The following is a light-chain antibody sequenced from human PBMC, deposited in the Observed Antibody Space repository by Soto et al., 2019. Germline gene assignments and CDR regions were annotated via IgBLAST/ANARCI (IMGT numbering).Light chain of an antibody. Sequence: QSVLTQPPSASGTPGQRVTISCSGDTSNIGSNFVYWYQQLPGTAPKLLIYRNDQRPSGVPDRFSGSRPGTSASLAIDGLRSEDEAEYYCEAWDDSLSGVVFGGGTKVTVL. CDR2: RND. CDR3: EAWDDSLSGVV. J-gene: IGLJ2*01. CDR1: TSNIGSNF. V-gene: IGLV1-47*01.